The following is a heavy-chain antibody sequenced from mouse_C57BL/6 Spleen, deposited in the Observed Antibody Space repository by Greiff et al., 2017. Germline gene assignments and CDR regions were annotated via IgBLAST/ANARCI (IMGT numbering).Heavy chain of an antibody. CDR2: ISSGSSTI. V-gene: IGHV5-17*01. CDR3: ARGYSNYVGYFDV. Sequence: EVKLVESGGGLVKPGGSLKLSCAASGFTFSDYGMHWVRQAPEKGLEWVAYISSGSSTIYYADTVKGRFTISRDNAKNTLFLQMTSLRSEDTAMYYCARGYSNYVGYFDVWGTGTTVTVSS. J-gene: IGHJ1*03. D-gene: IGHD2-5*01. CDR1: GFTFSDYG.